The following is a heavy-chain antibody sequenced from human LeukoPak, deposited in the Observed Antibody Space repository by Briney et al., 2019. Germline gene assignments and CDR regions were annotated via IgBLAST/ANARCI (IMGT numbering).Heavy chain of an antibody. Sequence: RGSLRLSCAASGFTFSSYAMSWVRQAPGKGLEWVSAISGSGGSTYYADSVKGRFTISKDNSKNTLYLQMISLRAEDTAVYYCAKDDYGDYSFDYWGQGTLVTVSS. V-gene: IGHV3-23*01. CDR1: GFTFSSYA. CDR3: AKDDYGDYSFDY. D-gene: IGHD4-17*01. J-gene: IGHJ4*02. CDR2: ISGSGGST.